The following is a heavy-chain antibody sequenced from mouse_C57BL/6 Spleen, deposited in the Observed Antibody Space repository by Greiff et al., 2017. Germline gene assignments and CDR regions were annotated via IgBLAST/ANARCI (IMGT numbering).Heavy chain of an antibody. CDR1: GYTFSGYW. D-gene: IGHD1-1*01. Sequence: QVQLQQSGAELMKPGASVKLSCKATGYTFSGYWIEWVKQRPGHGLAWIGEMLPGSGSTNYNEKFKGKATFTADTSSNTAYMQLSSLTTEDSAIYYFASGGSPPLRYFDVWGTGTTVTVSS. V-gene: IGHV1-9*01. CDR3: ASGGSPPLRYFDV. CDR2: MLPGSGST. J-gene: IGHJ1*03.